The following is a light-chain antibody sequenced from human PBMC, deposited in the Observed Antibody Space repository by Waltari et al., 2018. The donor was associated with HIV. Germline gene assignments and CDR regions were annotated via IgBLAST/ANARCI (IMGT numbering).Light chain of an antibody. V-gene: IGKV4-1*01. CDR2: WAS. CDR3: QQYYGDIWT. Sequence: IVMTQSPDSMPVSLGERATLTCKSSESVLYKSNNKNHLAWYQHKVGQPPKLLIYWASVRESGVPERFSGSGSGTDFTLTISSLQAEDVAVYYCQQYYGDIWTFGQGTKVEIK. CDR1: ESVLYKSNNKNH. J-gene: IGKJ1*01.